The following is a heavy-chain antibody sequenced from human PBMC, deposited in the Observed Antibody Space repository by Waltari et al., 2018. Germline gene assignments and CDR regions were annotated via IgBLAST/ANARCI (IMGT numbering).Heavy chain of an antibody. D-gene: IGHD6-13*01. CDR3: AHSDYRSSWYTMDV. Sequence: VKLVQSGGEVKKPGASVKVSCKASGYTFISNGISWVRQAPGQGLEWGGGGSGYDENTKDAPKFQGRVSLTADTATNTAYMELTSLTADDTAVYYCAHSDYRSSWYTMDVWGQGTTVSVSS. J-gene: IGHJ6*02. CDR1: GYTFISNG. CDR2: GSGYDENT. V-gene: IGHV1-18*01.